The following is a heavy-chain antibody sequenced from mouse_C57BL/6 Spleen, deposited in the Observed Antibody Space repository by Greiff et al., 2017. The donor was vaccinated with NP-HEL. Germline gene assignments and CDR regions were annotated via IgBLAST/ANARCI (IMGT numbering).Heavy chain of an antibody. CDR2: FYPGSGGI. D-gene: IGHD1-1*01. J-gene: IGHJ1*03. CDR3: ARHEWDYDGCSVGYFEV. Sequence: VQLQQSGAELVKPGASVKLSCKASGYTFTEYTIHWVKQSSGQGLEWIGWFYPGSGGIRYNEKFKDKATLTADKSSSTVYMELSRLTSEDSAVYFCARHEWDYDGCSVGYFEVWGTGTTVTVSS. CDR1: GYTFTEYT. V-gene: IGHV1-62-2*01.